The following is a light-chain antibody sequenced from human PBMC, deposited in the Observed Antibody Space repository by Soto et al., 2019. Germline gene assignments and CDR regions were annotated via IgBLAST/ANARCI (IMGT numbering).Light chain of an antibody. J-gene: IGKJ1*01. V-gene: IGKV1-5*03. CDR3: QQYNDNWT. CDR1: QSISSW. CDR2: KAS. Sequence: IQMTQSPSTLSASVEDRVTITCRASQSISSWLAWYQQKPGQAPKPLIYKASTLQSGVPSRFSGSGSGTEFTLVISSLQPDDSATYYCQQYNDNWTFGQGTKV.